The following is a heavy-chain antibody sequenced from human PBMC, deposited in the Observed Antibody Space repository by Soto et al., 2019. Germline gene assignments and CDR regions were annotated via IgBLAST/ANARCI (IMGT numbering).Heavy chain of an antibody. Sequence: PWGPLRLSCAGSGFTFYYYGMSWARQAPGKGLEWVAVIWYDGSNKYYADSVKGRFTISRDNSKNTLYLQMNSLGAEDTAVYYCARVRETYYDAFDIWGQGTMVTVSS. CDR3: ARVRETYYDAFDI. J-gene: IGHJ3*02. D-gene: IGHD1-26*01. CDR1: GFTFYYYG. V-gene: IGHV3-33*08. CDR2: IWYDGSNK.